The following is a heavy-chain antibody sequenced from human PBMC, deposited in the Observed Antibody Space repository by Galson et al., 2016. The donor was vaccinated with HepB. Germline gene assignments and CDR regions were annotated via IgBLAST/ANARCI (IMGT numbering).Heavy chain of an antibody. D-gene: IGHD6-19*01. V-gene: IGHV3-74*01. J-gene: IGHJ4*02. Sequence: SLRLSCAASGFTFGSYWMHWVRQAPGRGLVWVSRINIDGSSTIYADSVKGRFTISRDNAKNTLFLQMNTLRDEETAVYYCARDQTVAGPSTTDYWGQGTLVTVSS. CDR1: GFTFGSYW. CDR2: INIDGSST. CDR3: ARDQTVAGPSTTDY.